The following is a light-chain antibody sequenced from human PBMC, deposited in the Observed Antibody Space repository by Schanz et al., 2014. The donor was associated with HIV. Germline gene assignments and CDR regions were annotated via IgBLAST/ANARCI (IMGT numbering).Light chain of an antibody. J-gene: IGKJ2*01. Sequence: DIQLTQSPTSLSASVGDRVTIACRASQAITSHLAWYRQKPGKAPELLIYAASTLQSGVPSRFSASGSGTEFTLTISSLQSEDFATYYCLQYNSYPYTFGQGTKLEIK. V-gene: IGKV1-9*01. CDR3: LQYNSYPYT. CDR1: QAITSH. CDR2: AAS.